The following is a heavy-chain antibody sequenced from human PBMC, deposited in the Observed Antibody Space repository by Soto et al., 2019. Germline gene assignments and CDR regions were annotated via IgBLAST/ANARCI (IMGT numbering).Heavy chain of an antibody. V-gene: IGHV1-69*13. Sequence: ASVKVSCKASGGTFSSYAISWVRQAPGQGLGWMGGIIPIFGTANYAQKFQGRVTITADESTSTAYMELSSLRSEDTAVYYCARDSDYGSGSYYNPWYIDYWGQGTLVTVSS. CDR2: IIPIFGTA. D-gene: IGHD3-10*01. J-gene: IGHJ4*02. CDR3: ARDSDYGSGSYYNPWYIDY. CDR1: GGTFSSYA.